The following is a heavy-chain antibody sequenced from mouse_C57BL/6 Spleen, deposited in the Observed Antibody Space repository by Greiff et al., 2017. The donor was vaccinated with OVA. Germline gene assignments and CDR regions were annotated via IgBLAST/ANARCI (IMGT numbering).Heavy chain of an antibody. Sequence: VQLQQPGAELVLPGASVKLSCKASGYTFTSYWMHWVQQRPGQGLEWIGEIDPSDSYTNYNQKFKGKSTLTVDKSSSTAYMQLSSLTSEDSAVYYCAYGSRGFAYWGQGTLVTVSA. V-gene: IGHV1-69*01. CDR1: GYTFTSYW. CDR3: AYGSRGFAY. D-gene: IGHD1-1*01. CDR2: IDPSDSYT. J-gene: IGHJ3*01.